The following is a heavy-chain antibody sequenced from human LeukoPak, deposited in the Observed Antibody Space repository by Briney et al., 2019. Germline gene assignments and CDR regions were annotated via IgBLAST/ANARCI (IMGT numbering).Heavy chain of an antibody. CDR1: GLNLSSYE. V-gene: IGHV3-48*03. Sequence: GEPLPLSCAASGLNLSSYELHWVRQPPPKGLDWVSYISSSYSTIYYEDSPKGRCTIIRDNAKNSLFLQMKSLSTDDTAVYYFARAAAAYYYYYYMDVGAKGTAVSIS. CDR2: ISSSYSTI. D-gene: IGHD6-13*01. J-gene: IGHJ6*03. CDR3: ARAAAAYYYYYYMDV.